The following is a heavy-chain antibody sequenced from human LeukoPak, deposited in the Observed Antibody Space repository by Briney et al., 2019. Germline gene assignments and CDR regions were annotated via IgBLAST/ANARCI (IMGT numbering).Heavy chain of an antibody. V-gene: IGHV3-23*01. D-gene: IGHD1-26*01. Sequence: GSLRLSCAASGFTFSSYAMSWVRQAPGKGLEWVSGISGSGGRTYYEDSVKGRFTISRDNSKNTLYRQMSSLRAEDTAVYYCAKQWGGWYFDLWGRGTLVTVAS. CDR3: AKQWGGWYFDL. J-gene: IGHJ2*01. CDR1: GFTFSSYA. CDR2: ISGSGGRT.